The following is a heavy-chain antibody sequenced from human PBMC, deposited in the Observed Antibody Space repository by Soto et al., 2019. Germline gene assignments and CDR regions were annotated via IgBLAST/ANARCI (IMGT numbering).Heavy chain of an antibody. J-gene: IGHJ6*02. V-gene: IGHV1-2*04. CDR2: INPNSGGT. Sequence: EASVKVSCKASGYTFTGYYMHWVRQAPGQGLEWMGWINPNSGGTNYAQKFQGWVTMTRDTSISTAYMELSRLRSDDTAVYYCARGGIVVVTAIRRLYGMDVWGQGTTVTVSS. CDR3: ARGGIVVVTAIRRLYGMDV. D-gene: IGHD2-21*02. CDR1: GYTFTGYY.